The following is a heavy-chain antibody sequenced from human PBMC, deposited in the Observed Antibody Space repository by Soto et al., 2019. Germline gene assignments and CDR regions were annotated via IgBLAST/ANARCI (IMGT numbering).Heavy chain of an antibody. CDR1: GYTFTGYY. CDR3: ARELWFGELQTYYGMGV. D-gene: IGHD3-10*01. V-gene: IGHV1-2*02. J-gene: IGHJ6*02. Sequence: ASVKVSCKASGYTFTGYYMHWVRQAPGQGLEWMGWINPNSGGTNYAQKFQGRVTMTRDTSISTAYMELSRLRSDDTAVYYCARELWFGELQTYYGMGVWGQGTTVTDSS. CDR2: INPNSGGT.